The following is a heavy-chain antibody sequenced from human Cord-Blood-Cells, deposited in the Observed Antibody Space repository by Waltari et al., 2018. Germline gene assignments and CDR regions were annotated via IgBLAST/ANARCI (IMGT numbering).Heavy chain of an antibody. V-gene: IGHV1-3*01. CDR2: INAGNGNT. CDR1: GYPFTSYA. D-gene: IGHD6-19*01. J-gene: IGHJ4*02. Sequence: QVQLVQSGAEVKKPGASVKVSCKASGYPFTSYAMHWVRQAPGQRLEWMGWINAGNGNTKYSQKFQGRVTITRDTSASTAYMELSSLRSEDTAVYYCARVYSSGWYEGDYWGQGTLVTVSS. CDR3: ARVYSSGWYEGDY.